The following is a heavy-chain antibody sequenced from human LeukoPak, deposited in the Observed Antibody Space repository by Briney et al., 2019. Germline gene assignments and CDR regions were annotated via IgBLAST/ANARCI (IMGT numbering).Heavy chain of an antibody. CDR3: ARVRYYDSSGPFDY. D-gene: IGHD3-22*01. CDR2: INPNSGGT. V-gene: IGHV1-2*06. J-gene: IGHJ4*02. Sequence: ASVKVFCKASGYTFTGYYMHWVRQAPGQGLEWMGRINPNSGGTNYAQKFQGRVTMTRDTSISTAYMELSRLRSDDTAVYYCARVRYYDSSGPFDYWGQGTLVTVSS. CDR1: GYTFTGYY.